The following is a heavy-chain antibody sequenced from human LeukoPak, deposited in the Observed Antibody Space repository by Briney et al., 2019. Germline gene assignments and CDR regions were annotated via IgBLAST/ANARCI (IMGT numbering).Heavy chain of an antibody. CDR2: IYRNGNT. CDR3: ANRGF. V-gene: IGHV3-53*01. J-gene: IGHJ4*02. Sequence: GGSLRLSCAASGFTVSSDFTIWVRQAPGKGLEWVSTIYRNGNTHYADSVKGRFTISRDTSKNTLYLQMNSLRAEDTAVYYCANRGFWGQGALVTVSS. CDR1: GFTVSSDF.